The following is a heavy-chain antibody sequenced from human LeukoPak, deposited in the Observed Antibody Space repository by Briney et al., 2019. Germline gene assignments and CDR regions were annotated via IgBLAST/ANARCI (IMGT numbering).Heavy chain of an antibody. V-gene: IGHV1-18*01. CDR3: ARDPPTVVYYYYYMDV. CDR1: GYTFTSYG. J-gene: IGHJ6*03. D-gene: IGHD4-23*01. CDR2: ISAYNGNT. Sequence: GASVKVSCKASGYTFTSYGISWVRQAPGQGLEWMGWISAYNGNTNYAQKLQGRVTMTTDTSTSTAYMELRSLRSDDTAVYYCARDPPTVVYYYYYMDVWGKGTTVTVSS.